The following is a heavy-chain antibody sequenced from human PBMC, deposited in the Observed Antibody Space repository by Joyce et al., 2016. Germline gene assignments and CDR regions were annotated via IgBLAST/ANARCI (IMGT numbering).Heavy chain of an antibody. Sequence: QVQLVESGGGVVQPGRSLRLSCAASGFTFSSFTMHWVRQAPGKGLEWVAVIAYDGTNKYSADSVKGRFTLSRDNSKNTLYLQMNSLRAEDTAVYYCARGGHYYDSSGYLNWFDPWGQGTLVTVSS. J-gene: IGHJ5*02. D-gene: IGHD3-22*01. V-gene: IGHV3-30*04. CDR3: ARGGHYYDSSGYLNWFDP. CDR1: GFTFSSFT. CDR2: IAYDGTNK.